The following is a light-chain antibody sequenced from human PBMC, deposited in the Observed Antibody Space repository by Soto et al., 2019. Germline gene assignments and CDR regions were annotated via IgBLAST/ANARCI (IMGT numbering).Light chain of an antibody. V-gene: IGKV3-15*01. CDR2: GAS. Sequence: EIVMTQSQATLSVSPGETATLSCRASHSINSNLAWYQQKLGQAPRLLIYGASTRATGIPGRFSGSGSGTEFTLTISSLQSEDFAVYYCQQHNNWPPTFGQGTKLEIE. J-gene: IGKJ2*01. CDR1: HSINSN. CDR3: QQHNNWPPT.